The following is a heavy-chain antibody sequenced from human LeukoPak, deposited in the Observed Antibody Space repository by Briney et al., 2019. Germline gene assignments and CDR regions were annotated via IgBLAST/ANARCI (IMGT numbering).Heavy chain of an antibody. J-gene: IGHJ5*02. CDR1: GGTFSSYA. V-gene: IGHV1-69*05. D-gene: IGHD3-3*01. CDR3: ARDPHYDFWSGYSRFDP. Sequence: SVKVSCKASGGTFSSYAISWVRQAPEQGLEWMGGIIPIFGTANYAQKFQGRVTITTDESTSTAYMELSSLRSEDTAVYYCARDPHYDFWSGYSRFDPWGQGTLVTVSS. CDR2: IIPIFGTA.